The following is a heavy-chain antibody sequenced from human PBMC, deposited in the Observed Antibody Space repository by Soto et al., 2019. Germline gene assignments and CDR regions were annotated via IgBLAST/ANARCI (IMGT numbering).Heavy chain of an antibody. J-gene: IGHJ6*02. Sequence: EASVKVSCKASGYTFTSYGISWVRQAPGQGLEWMGWISAYNGNTNYAQKLQGRVTMTTDTSTSTAYMELRSLRSDDTAVYYCARVSTTVTTYYYYYGMDVWGQGTKVTVSS. CDR3: ARVSTTVTTYYYYYGMDV. CDR1: GYTFTSYG. CDR2: ISAYNGNT. V-gene: IGHV1-18*01. D-gene: IGHD4-17*01.